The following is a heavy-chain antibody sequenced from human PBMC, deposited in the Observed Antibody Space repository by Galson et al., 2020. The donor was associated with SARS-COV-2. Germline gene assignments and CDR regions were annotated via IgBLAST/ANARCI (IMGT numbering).Heavy chain of an antibody. Sequence: SETLSLTCVVYGGSFSDYYWSWIRQPPGKGLEWIGEVNHSGTTNYNPSLKSRVTISVDTSKNQFSLKVTSVTAADTAVYYCARGTNWNYPRTSYNWFDPWGQGTLVTVSS. CDR3: ARGTNWNYPRTSYNWFDP. V-gene: IGHV4-34*01. CDR1: GGSFSDYY. CDR2: VNHSGTT. D-gene: IGHD1-7*01. J-gene: IGHJ5*02.